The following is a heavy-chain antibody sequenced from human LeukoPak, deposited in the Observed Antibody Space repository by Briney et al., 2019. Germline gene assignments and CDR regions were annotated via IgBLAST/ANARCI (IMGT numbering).Heavy chain of an antibody. CDR1: GCTFSSYA. J-gene: IGHJ4*02. CDR2: ISGSGDNT. CDR3: ARVGYSGYDYDY. Sequence: PGGSLRLSCAASGCTFSSYAMSWVRQAPGKGLEWVSVISGSGDNTYYADSVEGRCTISRDNSKDALYLQMNSLRAEDTAVYYCARVGYSGYDYDYWGQGTLVTVSS. D-gene: IGHD5-12*01. V-gene: IGHV3-23*01.